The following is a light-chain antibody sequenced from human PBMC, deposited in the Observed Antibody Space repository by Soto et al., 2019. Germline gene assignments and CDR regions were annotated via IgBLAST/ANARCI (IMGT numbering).Light chain of an antibody. CDR2: GNN. CDR1: SSNIGADFD. Sequence: QAVVTQSPSVSGAPGQRVTISCTGSSSNIGADFDVHWYQQVPGTAPKLLIYGNNNRPSGVPDRFSGSKSGTSASLAISGLQAEDEAAYYCQSYDVSLSGSVFGGGTKLTVL. V-gene: IGLV1-40*01. J-gene: IGLJ3*02. CDR3: QSYDVSLSGSV.